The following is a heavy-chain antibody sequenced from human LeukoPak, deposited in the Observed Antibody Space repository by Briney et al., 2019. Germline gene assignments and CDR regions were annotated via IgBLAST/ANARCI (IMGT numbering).Heavy chain of an antibody. CDR1: GFSFSNHY. CDR2: ISTSSST. Sequence: GGSLRLSCAASGFSFSNHYMSWIRQAPGKGLEWVSYISTSSSTSYADSVEGRFTVSRDNAQSSLFLQMNILRDEDMAMYYCARTRGPSPGGHFDSWGQGTLVTVSS. CDR3: ARTRGPSPGGHFDS. J-gene: IGHJ4*02. V-gene: IGHV3-11*01. D-gene: IGHD3-10*01.